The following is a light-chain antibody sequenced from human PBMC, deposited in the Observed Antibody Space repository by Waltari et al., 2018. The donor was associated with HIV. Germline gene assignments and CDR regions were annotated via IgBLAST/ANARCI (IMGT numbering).Light chain of an antibody. Sequence: QSVLTQPPSVSAAPGQKVTISCSGSSSNIGNNYVYWYQQLPGTAPKLLIYDNHKRPSWIPDRFSGSKSGTSATLGITGLQTGDEADYYCGTWDSSLSAGVFGGGTKLTVL. CDR3: GTWDSSLSAGV. V-gene: IGLV1-51*01. CDR2: DNH. CDR1: SSNIGNNY. J-gene: IGLJ3*02.